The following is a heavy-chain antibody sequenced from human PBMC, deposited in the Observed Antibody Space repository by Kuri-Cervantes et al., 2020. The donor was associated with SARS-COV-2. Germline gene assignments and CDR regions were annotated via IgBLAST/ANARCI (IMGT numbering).Heavy chain of an antibody. Sequence: ESLKISCTVSGGSISSYYWSWIRQPAGKGLEWIGRIYTSGSTNYNPSLKSRVTMSVDTSKNQFSLKLSSVTAADTAVYYCARAAVVVPAAIVFTYNWFDPWGQGTLVTVSS. V-gene: IGHV4-4*07. CDR2: IYTSGST. D-gene: IGHD2-2*02. J-gene: IGHJ5*02. CDR3: ARAAVVVPAAIVFTYNWFDP. CDR1: GGSISSYY.